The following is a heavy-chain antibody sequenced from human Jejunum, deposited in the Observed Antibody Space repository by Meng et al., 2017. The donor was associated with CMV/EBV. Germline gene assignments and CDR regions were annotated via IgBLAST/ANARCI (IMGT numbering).Heavy chain of an antibody. J-gene: IGHJ4*02. V-gene: IGHV3-74*01. CDR1: GFTFSSHW. CDR2: INSDGSST. Sequence: EVQLVESGGGLVQPGGSLRLSCAASGFTFSSHWMHWVRQGPGKGLVWVSRINSDGSSTSYADSVKGRFTISRDNAKNTLYLQMNSLRVEDTAVYYCARERVSGSYLDNYWGQGTLVTVSS. CDR3: ARERVSGSYLDNY. D-gene: IGHD1-26*01.